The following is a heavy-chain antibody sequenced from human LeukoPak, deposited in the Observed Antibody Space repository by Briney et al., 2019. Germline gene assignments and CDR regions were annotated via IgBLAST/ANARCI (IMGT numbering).Heavy chain of an antibody. D-gene: IGHD3-10*01. CDR2: ISAGGENT. J-gene: IGHJ4*02. CDR3: ARGRAGNYYNHNDY. V-gene: IGHV3-23*01. CDR1: GFTFASHA. Sequence: PGGSLRLSCAASGFTFASHAMSWVRQAPGKGLEWVSAISAGGENTDYADSVKGRFTISRDNAKNALYLQTNSLRAEDTAVYYCARGRAGNYYNHNDYWGQGTLVTVSS.